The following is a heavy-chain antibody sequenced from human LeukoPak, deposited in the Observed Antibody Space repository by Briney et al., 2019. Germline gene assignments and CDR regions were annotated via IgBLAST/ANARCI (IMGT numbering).Heavy chain of an antibody. CDR3: AREALYSGSYYPFDY. CDR2: IYTSGST. J-gene: IGHJ4*02. CDR1: GGSISSYY. Sequence: PSETLSLTCTVSGGSISSYYWSWIRQPAGKGLEWIGRIYTSGSTNYNPSLKSRVTMSVDTSKNQFSLKLSSVTAADTAVYYCAREALYSGSYYPFDYWGQGTLVTVSS. V-gene: IGHV4-4*07. D-gene: IGHD1-26*01.